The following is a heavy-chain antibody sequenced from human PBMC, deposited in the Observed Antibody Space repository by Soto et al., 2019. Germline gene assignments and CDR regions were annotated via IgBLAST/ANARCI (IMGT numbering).Heavy chain of an antibody. CDR1: GYSLMEYC. CDR3: AREASVLIPAAQPSRFDS. D-gene: IGHD2-2*01. Sequence: GASVNVSWKAYGYSLMEYCINWVRQAPGQGLECVGWISPYSGYTHSAQKFHGRLTLTTDTAASTAYMELRILRSADTALYYCAREASVLIPAAQPSRFDSCGQGTLVTFSS. V-gene: IGHV1-18*01. CDR2: ISPYSGYT. J-gene: IGHJ4*02.